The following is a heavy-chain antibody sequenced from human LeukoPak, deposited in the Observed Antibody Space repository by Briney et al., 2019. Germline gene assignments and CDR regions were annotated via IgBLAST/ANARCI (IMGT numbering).Heavy chain of an antibody. CDR2: INPNSGGT. V-gene: IGHV1-2*02. D-gene: IGHD3-22*01. CDR1: GYTFTGYY. J-gene: IGHJ4*02. CDR3: ARVREPRYYYDSSGYSGY. Sequence: GASVKVSCKASGYTFTGYYMHWVRQAPGQGLGWMGWINPNSGGTNYAQKFQGRVTMTRDTSISTAYMELSRLRSDDTAVYYCARVREPRYYYDSSGYSGYWGQGTLVTVSS.